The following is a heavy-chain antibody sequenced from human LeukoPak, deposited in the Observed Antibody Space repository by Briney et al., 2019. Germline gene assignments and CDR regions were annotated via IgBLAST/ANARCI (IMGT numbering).Heavy chain of an antibody. CDR1: GGSIGSYY. CDR3: ARDLNQPRYYSYGFDY. D-gene: IGHD5-18*01. J-gene: IGHJ4*02. CDR2: IYTSGST. Sequence: SETLSLTCTVSGGSIGSYYWSWIRQPAGKGLEWIGRIYTSGSTNYNPSLKSRVTMSVDTSKNQFSLKLSSVTAADTAVYYCARDLNQPRYYSYGFDYWGQGTLVTVSS. V-gene: IGHV4-4*07.